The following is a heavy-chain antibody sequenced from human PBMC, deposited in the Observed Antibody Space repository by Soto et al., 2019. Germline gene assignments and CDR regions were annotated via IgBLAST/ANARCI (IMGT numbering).Heavy chain of an antibody. CDR3: ARTSTSGTRFDY. CDR2: IIAYNVNT. J-gene: IGHJ4*02. Sequence: GASVKATSKASGDAYASCCMRWSQQDPKQGLEWVVWIIAYNVNTNYAQNLQGRVNMTTHTSTSTAYMELRSLRSDDTALYYCARTSTSGTRFDYWGQGSLVTVSS. V-gene: IGHV1-18*01. D-gene: IGHD1-1*01. CDR1: GDAYASCC.